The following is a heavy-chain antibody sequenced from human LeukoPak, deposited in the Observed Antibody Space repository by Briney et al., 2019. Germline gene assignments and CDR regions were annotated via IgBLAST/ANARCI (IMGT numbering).Heavy chain of an antibody. CDR2: MNPNSGNT. J-gene: IGHJ6*03. Sequence: ASVKVSCKASGYTFTSYDINWVRQATGQGLEWMGWMNPNSGNTGYAQKFQGRVTITRNTSISTAYMELSSLRSEDTVVYYCARGSLRYYYMDVWGKGTTVTVSS. CDR3: ARGSLRYYYMDV. V-gene: IGHV1-8*03. CDR1: GYTFTSYD. D-gene: IGHD4-17*01.